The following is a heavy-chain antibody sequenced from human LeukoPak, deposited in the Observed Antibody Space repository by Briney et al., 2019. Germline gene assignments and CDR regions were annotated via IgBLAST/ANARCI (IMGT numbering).Heavy chain of an antibody. Sequence: GGSLRLSCAASGFTFSSYAMHWVRQAPGKGLEWVAVISYDGNNEYYADSAKGRFTISRDNSKNTLYLQMNSLRAEDTAMYYCARDPYDSSGYYFRYLASWGQGTLVTVSS. CDR3: ARDPYDSSGYYFRYLAS. CDR1: GFTFSSYA. CDR2: ISYDGNNE. V-gene: IGHV3-30-3*01. D-gene: IGHD3-22*01. J-gene: IGHJ4*02.